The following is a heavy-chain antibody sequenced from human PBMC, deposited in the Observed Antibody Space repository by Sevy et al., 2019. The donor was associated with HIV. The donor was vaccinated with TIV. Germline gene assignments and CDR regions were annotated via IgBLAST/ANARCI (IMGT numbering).Heavy chain of an antibody. D-gene: IGHD3-3*01. V-gene: IGHV3-21*01. CDR1: GFTFSTFS. CDR2: ISFSSNYI. CDR3: ARHPPNTIFDGMDV. Sequence: GGSLRLSCAASGFTFSTFSMNWVRQAPGKGLEWVSFISFSSNYIYYADSVKGRFTISRDNAKNSLYLQMNSLRAEDTAVYYCARHPPNTIFDGMDVWGQGTTVTVS. J-gene: IGHJ6*02.